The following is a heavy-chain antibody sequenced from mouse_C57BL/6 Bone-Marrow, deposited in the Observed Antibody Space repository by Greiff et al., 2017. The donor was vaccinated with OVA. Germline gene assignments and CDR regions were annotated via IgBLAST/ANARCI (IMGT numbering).Heavy chain of an antibody. V-gene: IGHV1-81*01. J-gene: IGHJ4*01. D-gene: IGHD2-4*01. CDR3: ARLRRAYYYAMDY. CDR2: IYPRSGNT. CDR1: GYTFTSYG. Sequence: QSCKASGYTFTSYGISWVKQRTGQGLEWIGEIYPRSGNTYYNEKFKGKATLTADKSSSTAYMELRSLTSEDSAVYFCARLRRAYYYAMDYWGQGTSVTVSS.